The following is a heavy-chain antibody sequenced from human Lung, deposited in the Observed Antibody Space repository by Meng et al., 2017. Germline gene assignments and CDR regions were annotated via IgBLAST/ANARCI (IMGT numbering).Heavy chain of an antibody. CDR3: ARGPTTMAHDFDY. CDR1: GGSLSDYY. CDR2: INHSGST. Sequence: QVQLQQGGHGLLNPPATLTLTGGVSGGSLSDYYWSWIRQTPGKGLEWIGEINHSGSTNYNPSLESRATISVDTSQNNLSLKLSSVTAADSAVYYCARGPTTMAHDFDYWGQGTLVTVSS. D-gene: IGHD4-11*01. J-gene: IGHJ4*02. V-gene: IGHV4-34*01.